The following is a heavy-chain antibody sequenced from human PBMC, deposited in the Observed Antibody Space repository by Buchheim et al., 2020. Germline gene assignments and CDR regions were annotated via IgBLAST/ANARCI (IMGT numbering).Heavy chain of an antibody. CDR1: GFTFSSYS. V-gene: IGHV3-21*01. D-gene: IGHD6-13*01. CDR3: ARDLSYGSSWSYFDL. J-gene: IGHJ4*02. Sequence: EVQLVESGGGLVKPGESLRLSCAASGFTFSSYSFNWVRQAPGKGLQWVASISRTSDYIYYADSLKGRFTISRDNAKNSLFLQMNDLRAEDAAVYYCARDLSYGSSWSYFDLWGQGTL. CDR2: ISRTSDYI.